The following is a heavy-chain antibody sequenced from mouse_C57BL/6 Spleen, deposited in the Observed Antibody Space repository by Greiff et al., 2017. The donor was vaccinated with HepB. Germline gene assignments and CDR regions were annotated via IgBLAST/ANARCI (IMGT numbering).Heavy chain of an antibody. CDR3: ARTDYYGSSYPFAY. V-gene: IGHV1-69*01. Sequence: VQLQQSGAELVMPGASVKLSCKASGYTFTSYWMHWVKQRPGQGLEWIGEIDPSDSYTNYNQKFKGKSTVTVDKSSSTAYMQLSSLTSEDSAVYYFARTDYYGSSYPFAYWGQGTLVTVSA. CDR2: IDPSDSYT. J-gene: IGHJ3*01. CDR1: GYTFTSYW. D-gene: IGHD1-1*01.